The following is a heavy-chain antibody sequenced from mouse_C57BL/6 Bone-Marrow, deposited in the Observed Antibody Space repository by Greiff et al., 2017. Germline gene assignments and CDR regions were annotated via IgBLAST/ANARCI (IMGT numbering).Heavy chain of an antibody. V-gene: IGHV5-6*01. CDR1: GYTFSSYG. Sequence: EVQLQQSGPDIVKPGASLKLSCAASGYTFSSYGMSWVRQTPDKRLEWVATISSGGSYTYYPDSVKGRFTISRDNATNTLYLQMSSLKSEDTAMYYCARLRSCAMDYWGQGTTVTVSS. CDR2: ISSGGSYT. CDR3: ARLRSCAMDY. J-gene: IGHJ4*01.